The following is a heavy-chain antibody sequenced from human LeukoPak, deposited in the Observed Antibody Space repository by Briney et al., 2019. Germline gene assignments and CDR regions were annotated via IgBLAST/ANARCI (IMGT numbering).Heavy chain of an antibody. V-gene: IGHV3-30*04. CDR2: ISYDGSNK. CDR1: GFTFSSYA. CDR3: AKTMVRGVITPYYFDY. Sequence: PGRSLRLSCAASGFTFSSYAMHWVRQAPGKGLEWVAVISYDGSNKYYADSVKGRFTISRDNSKNTLYLQMNSLRAEDTAVYYCAKTMVRGVITPYYFDYWGQGTLVTVS. J-gene: IGHJ4*02. D-gene: IGHD3-10*01.